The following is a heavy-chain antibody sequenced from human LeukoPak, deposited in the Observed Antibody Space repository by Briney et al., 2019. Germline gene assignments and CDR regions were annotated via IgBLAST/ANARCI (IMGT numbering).Heavy chain of an antibody. D-gene: IGHD3-22*01. CDR1: GFTFSSYA. J-gene: IGHJ3*02. V-gene: IGHV3-23*01. CDR3: ARDLLSYYDSSGYSSAFDI. Sequence: GGSLRLSCAASGFTFSSYAMSWVRQAPGKGLEWVSAISGSGGSTYYADSVKGRFTISRDNAKNSLYLQMNSLRAEDTAVYYCARDLLSYYDSSGYSSAFDIWGQGTMVTVSS. CDR2: ISGSGGST.